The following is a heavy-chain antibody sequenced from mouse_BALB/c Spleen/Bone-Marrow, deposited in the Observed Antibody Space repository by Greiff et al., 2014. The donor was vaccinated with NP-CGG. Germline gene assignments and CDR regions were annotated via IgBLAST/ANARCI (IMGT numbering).Heavy chain of an antibody. Sequence: DVMLVESGGGLVQPGGSRKLSCAASGFIFSSFGMHWVRQAPEKGLEWVAYISSGSSTIYYADTMKGRFTISRDNPKNTLFLQMTSLRSKDTAMYYCARSGTLGAMDYWGQGTSVTVSS. V-gene: IGHV5-17*02. D-gene: IGHD3-3*01. J-gene: IGHJ4*01. CDR1: GFIFSSFG. CDR2: ISSGSSTI. CDR3: ARSGTLGAMDY.